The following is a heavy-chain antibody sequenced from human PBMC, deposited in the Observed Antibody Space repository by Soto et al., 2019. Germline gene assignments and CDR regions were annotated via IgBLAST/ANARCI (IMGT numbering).Heavy chain of an antibody. J-gene: IGHJ5*02. V-gene: IGHV4-31*03. CDR2: TYNSVST. CDR3: ARDSAP. Sequence: PAETLSLTCYVSGGSISRGGYYWSWIRQNPGKGLEGIGYTYNSVSTYYNPSLKSRVTISVDTSKNQFSLKLPSVTDADTAVYYCARDSAPWGQGTLVTVSS. CDR1: GGSISRGGYY.